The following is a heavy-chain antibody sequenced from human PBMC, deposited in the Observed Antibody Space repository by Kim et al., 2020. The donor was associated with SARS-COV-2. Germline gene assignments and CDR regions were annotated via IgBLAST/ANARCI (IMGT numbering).Heavy chain of an antibody. V-gene: IGHV1-46*01. Sequence: ASVKVSCKTSGYSFTDYYIQWVRQAPGQGLEWMGIIIPGGGATNHTQKFQGRLTMTSDTSTDTVYMDLSSLRSEDTAVYYCVRELRGGHYDYWGQGTLVSVSS. J-gene: IGHJ4*02. CDR2: IIPGGGAT. CDR1: GYSFTDYY. D-gene: IGHD3-16*01. CDR3: VRELRGGHYDY.